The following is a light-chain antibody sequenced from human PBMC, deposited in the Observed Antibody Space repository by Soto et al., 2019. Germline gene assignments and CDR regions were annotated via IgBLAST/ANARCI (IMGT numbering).Light chain of an antibody. Sequence: EIVLTQSPGTLSLSPGERVTLSCRASQSVPHNYLAWYQQRPGQAPRLLIYAVSCRANGIPDRFSGSGSGTDFTLTISRLEPEDFAAYYCQQYDTSPLFTFGPGTKVDI. CDR2: AVS. V-gene: IGKV3-20*01. CDR1: QSVPHNY. J-gene: IGKJ3*01. CDR3: QQYDTSPLFT.